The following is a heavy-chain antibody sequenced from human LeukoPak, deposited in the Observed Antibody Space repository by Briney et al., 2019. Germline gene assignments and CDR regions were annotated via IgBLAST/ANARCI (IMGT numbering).Heavy chain of an antibody. D-gene: IGHD1-26*01. CDR2: IYPGDSDT. J-gene: IGHJ4*02. CDR1: GYSFNNYW. CDR3: SVGATTSRFNF. Sequence: GESLKISCKGSGYSFNNYWIGWVRQKPGKGLEWMGIIYPGDSDTRYSPSFQGQVTISADKSIRTAYLQWSSLKASDTAMYYCSVGATTSRFNFWGQGTLVTVPS. V-gene: IGHV5-51*01.